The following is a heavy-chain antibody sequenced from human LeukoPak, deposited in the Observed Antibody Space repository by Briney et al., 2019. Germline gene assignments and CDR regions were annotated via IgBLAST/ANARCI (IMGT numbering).Heavy chain of an antibody. Sequence: GGSLRLSCAASGFTFSSYRMDWVRQAPGKGLEWVANIKEDGGAKNYVDSVKGRFTISRDNAKDSVYLQMNSLRDEDTAVYYCARSYSFDYWGQGTLVTVSS. CDR1: GFTFSSYR. J-gene: IGHJ4*02. D-gene: IGHD2-21*01. CDR3: ARSYSFDY. CDR2: IKEDGGAK. V-gene: IGHV3-7*02.